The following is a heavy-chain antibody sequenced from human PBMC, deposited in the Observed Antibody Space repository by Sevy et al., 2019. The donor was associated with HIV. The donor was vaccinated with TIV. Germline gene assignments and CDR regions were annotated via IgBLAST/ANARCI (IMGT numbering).Heavy chain of an antibody. CDR3: STGSRNYYDSSGYAFDI. D-gene: IGHD3-22*01. V-gene: IGHV3-15*01. CDR1: GFTFSNAW. CDR2: IKSKTDGGTT. J-gene: IGHJ3*02. Sequence: GGSLRLSCAASGFTFSNAWMSWVRQAPGKGLEWVGRIKSKTDGGTTDYAAPVKGRFTISRDDSKNTLYLQMNSLKTEDTAVDYCSTGSRNYYDSSGYAFDIWGQGTMVTVSS.